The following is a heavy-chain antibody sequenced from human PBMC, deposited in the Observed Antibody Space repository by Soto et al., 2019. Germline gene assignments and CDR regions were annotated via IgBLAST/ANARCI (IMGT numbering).Heavy chain of an antibody. CDR2: IYYSGST. D-gene: IGHD3-10*01. V-gene: IGHV4-31*03. CDR3: ARALRFYGSGTLVKGNYFDY. J-gene: IGHJ4*02. Sequence: SETLSLTCTVSGGSISSGGYYWSWIRQHPGKGLEWIGYIYYSGSTYYNPSLKSRVTISVDTSKNQFSLKLSSVTAADTAVYYCARALRFYGSGTLVKGNYFDYWGQGTLVTVSS. CDR1: GGSISSGGYY.